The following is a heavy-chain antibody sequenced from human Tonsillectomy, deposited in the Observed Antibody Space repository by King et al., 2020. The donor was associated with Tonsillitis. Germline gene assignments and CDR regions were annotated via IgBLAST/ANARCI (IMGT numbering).Heavy chain of an antibody. J-gene: IGHJ4*02. V-gene: IGHV4-59*01. CDR1: GDSISSYY. CDR3: ARDIYYYDSTGYYPTYFDY. Sequence: QLQESGPGLVKPSETLSLTCTVSGDSISSYYWSWIRQPPGKGLEWFGYIYYTGSTNYNPSLTSRVTISVDTSKNQFSLKLSSVTAADTAVYYCARDIYYYDSTGYYPTYFDYWGQGTLVTVSS. D-gene: IGHD3-22*01. CDR2: IYYTGST.